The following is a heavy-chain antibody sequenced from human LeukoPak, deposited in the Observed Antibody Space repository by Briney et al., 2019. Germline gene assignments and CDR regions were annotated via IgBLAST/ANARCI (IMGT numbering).Heavy chain of an antibody. CDR3: ARPKTYYYDSSGYFDAFGI. D-gene: IGHD3-22*01. J-gene: IGHJ3*02. Sequence: SETLSLTCAVYGGSFSGYYWSWIRQPPGKGLEWIGEINHSGSTNYNPSLKSRVTISVDTSKNQFSLKLSSVTAADTAVYYCARPKTYYYDSSGYFDAFGIWGQGTMVTVSS. CDR1: GGSFSGYY. CDR2: INHSGST. V-gene: IGHV4-34*01.